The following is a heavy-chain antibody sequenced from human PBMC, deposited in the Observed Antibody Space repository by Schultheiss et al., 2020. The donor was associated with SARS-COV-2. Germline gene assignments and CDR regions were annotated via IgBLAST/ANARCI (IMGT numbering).Heavy chain of an antibody. CDR2: INSDGSST. CDR1: GFTFSSYW. Sequence: GESLKISCAASGFTFSSYWMHWVRQAPGKGLVWVSRINSDGSSTSYADSVKGRFTISRDNAKNTLYLQMNSMRAEDTAVYYCARSYSYGSKNPYYFDYWGQGALVTVSS. CDR3: ARSYSYGSKNPYYFDY. V-gene: IGHV3-74*01. J-gene: IGHJ4*02. D-gene: IGHD5-18*01.